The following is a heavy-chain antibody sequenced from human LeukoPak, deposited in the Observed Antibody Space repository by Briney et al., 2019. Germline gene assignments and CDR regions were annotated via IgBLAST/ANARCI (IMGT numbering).Heavy chain of an antibody. CDR3: ARGQDLYYFDY. J-gene: IGHJ4*02. CDR1: EFTFSIYW. Sequence: GGSLRLSCVASEFTFSIYWMSWVRQAPGKGLEWVANIKQDGSEKNYVDSVKGRFTISRDNAKNSLYLQMNSLRAEDTAVYYCARGQDLYYFDYWGQGTLVTVSS. V-gene: IGHV3-7*04. CDR2: IKQDGSEK.